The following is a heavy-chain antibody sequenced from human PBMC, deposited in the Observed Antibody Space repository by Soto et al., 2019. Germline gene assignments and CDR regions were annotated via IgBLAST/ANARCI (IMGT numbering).Heavy chain of an antibody. J-gene: IGHJ6*02. CDR3: ARDRVGSDYSHYGMDV. V-gene: IGHV3-66*01. D-gene: IGHD2-15*01. CDR1: GFTVSSNY. Sequence: GGSLRLSCAASGFTVSSNYMSWVRQAPGKGLEWVSVIYSGGSTYYADSVKGRFTISRDNSKNTLYLQMNSLRAEDTAVYYCARDRVGSDYSHYGMDVWGQGTTVTVSS. CDR2: IYSGGST.